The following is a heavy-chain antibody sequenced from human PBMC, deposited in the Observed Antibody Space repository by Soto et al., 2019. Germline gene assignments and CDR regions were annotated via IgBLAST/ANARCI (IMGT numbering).Heavy chain of an antibody. CDR1: VVSISSYY. CDR2: IYTSGST. D-gene: IGHD5-18*01. CDR3: AKSLAMVNPWIEY. Sequence: PSETLSLTCTFSVVSISSYYWSCIRHPAGKGLEWIGRIYTSGSTNYNPSLKSRVTMSVDTSKNQFSLKLSSVTAADTAVYYCAKSLAMVNPWIEYWGQGTLVIVSS. J-gene: IGHJ4*02. V-gene: IGHV4-4*07.